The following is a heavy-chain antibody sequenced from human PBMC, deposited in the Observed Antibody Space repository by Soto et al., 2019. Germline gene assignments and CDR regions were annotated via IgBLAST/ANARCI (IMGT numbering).Heavy chain of an antibody. Sequence: ASVKVSCKASGYTFTGYYMHWVRQAPGQGLEWMGWINPNSGGTNYAQKFQGWVTMTRDTSISTAYMELSRLRSDDTAVYYCATAGIPNCSGGSCPSYNWFDPWGQGTLVTVSS. CDR2: INPNSGGT. CDR1: GYTFTGYY. V-gene: IGHV1-2*04. D-gene: IGHD2-15*01. CDR3: ATAGIPNCSGGSCPSYNWFDP. J-gene: IGHJ5*02.